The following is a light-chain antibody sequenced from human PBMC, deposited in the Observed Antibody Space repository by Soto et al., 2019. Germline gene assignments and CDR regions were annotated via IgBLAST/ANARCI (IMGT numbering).Light chain of an antibody. Sequence: VLTQSPGTLSLSPGERATLSCRASQTVTSATSLAWYQQKPGQAPKLLIYGAYNRAAGVPDRFSGSGSGTEFTLTISRLEPEDFAVYYCQQYGASPLTFGGGTRVETK. J-gene: IGKJ4*01. CDR1: QTVTSATS. V-gene: IGKV3-20*01. CDR2: GAY. CDR3: QQYGASPLT.